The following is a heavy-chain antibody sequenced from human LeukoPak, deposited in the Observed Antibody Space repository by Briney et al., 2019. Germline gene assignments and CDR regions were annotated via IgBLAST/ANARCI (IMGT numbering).Heavy chain of an antibody. CDR2: IIPIFGTA. D-gene: IGHD2-2*01. Sequence: SVKVSCKSSGYTFTSYGSSWVGQAPGQGLEGVGGIIPIFGTANYAQKFQGRVTITTDESTSTAYMELSSLRSEDTAVYYCAREAPDIVVVPALNDVFDIWGQGTMVTVSS. J-gene: IGHJ3*02. CDR1: GYTFTSYG. V-gene: IGHV1-69*05. CDR3: AREAPDIVVVPALNDVFDI.